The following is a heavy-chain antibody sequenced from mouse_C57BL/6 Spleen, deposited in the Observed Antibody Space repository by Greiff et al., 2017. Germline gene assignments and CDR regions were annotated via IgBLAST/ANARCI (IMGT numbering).Heavy chain of an antibody. V-gene: IGHV1-50*01. Sequence: QVQLQQPGAELVKPGASVKLSCKASGYTFTSYWMQWVKQRPGQGLEWIGEIDPSDSYTSYNQKFKGKATLTVDTSSSTAYMQLSSLTSEDSAVYYCARGNYYGSSYQYYFDYWGQGTTLTVSS. CDR2: IDPSDSYT. J-gene: IGHJ2*01. D-gene: IGHD1-1*01. CDR3: ARGNYYGSSYQYYFDY. CDR1: GYTFTSYW.